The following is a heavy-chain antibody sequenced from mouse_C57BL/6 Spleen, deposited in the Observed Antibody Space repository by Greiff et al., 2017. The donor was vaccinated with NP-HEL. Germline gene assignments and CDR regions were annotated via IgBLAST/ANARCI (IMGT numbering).Heavy chain of an antibody. CDR3: AMRGLRDYFDC. V-gene: IGHV1-82*01. CDR1: GYAFSSSW. Sequence: QVQLQQSGPELVKPGASVKISCKASGYAFSSSWMNWVKQRPGKGLEWIGRIYPGDGDTNYNGKFKGKATLTADKSSSTAYMQLSSLTSEDSAVYFCAMRGLRDYFDCWGQGTTLTVSS. D-gene: IGHD3-1*01. J-gene: IGHJ2*01. CDR2: IYPGDGDT.